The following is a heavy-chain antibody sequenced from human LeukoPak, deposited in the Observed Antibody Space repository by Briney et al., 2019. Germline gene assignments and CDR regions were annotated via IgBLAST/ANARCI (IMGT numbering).Heavy chain of an antibody. V-gene: IGHV4-59*01. CDR2: IYSSGST. CDR1: GGSISSSY. D-gene: IGHD3-9*01. Sequence: PSETLSLTCTVSGGSISSSYWSWIRQPPRKGLEWIGYIYSSGSTNHNPSLKSRVTISVDTSKNQFSLKLSSVTAADTAVYYCGRAASDYDILTGYIPAPFDYWGQGTLVTVSS. CDR3: GRAASDYDILTGYIPAPFDY. J-gene: IGHJ4*02.